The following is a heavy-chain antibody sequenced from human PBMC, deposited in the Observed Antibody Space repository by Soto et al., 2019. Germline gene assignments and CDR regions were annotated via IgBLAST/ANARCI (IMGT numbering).Heavy chain of an antibody. CDR3: TVGGAGHPFDY. V-gene: IGHV4-59*11. D-gene: IGHD3-16*01. CDR1: GVSITSHY. J-gene: IGHJ4*02. Sequence: QVQLQESGPGLVKPSETLSLTCTVSGVSITSHYWTWIRQPPGKGLEWIGNIHYSGSTNYSPSLKGRVIISVDTSENQSPLKLSSVTTAXXAVYYCTVGGAGHPFDYWGQGTLVTVSS. CDR2: IHYSGST.